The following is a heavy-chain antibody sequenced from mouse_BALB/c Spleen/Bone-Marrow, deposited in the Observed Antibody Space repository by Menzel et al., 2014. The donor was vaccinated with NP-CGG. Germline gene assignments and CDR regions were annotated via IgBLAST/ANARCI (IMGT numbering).Heavy chain of an antibody. CDR3: ARGLTVGPGFAY. J-gene: IGHJ3*01. CDR2: INSNGGST. CDR1: GFTFSSYG. Sequence: EVKLMESGGGLVQPRGSLKLSCAASGFTFSSYGMSWVRQTPDKRLELVATINSNGGSTYYPDSVKGRFTISRDNAKNTLYLQMSSLKSEDTAMYYCARGLTVGPGFAYWGQGTLVTVSA. V-gene: IGHV5-6-3*01. D-gene: IGHD1-1*02.